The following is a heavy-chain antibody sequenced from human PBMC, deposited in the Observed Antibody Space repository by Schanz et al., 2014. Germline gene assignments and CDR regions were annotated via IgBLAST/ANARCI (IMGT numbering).Heavy chain of an antibody. CDR1: LSNYA. V-gene: IGHV3-23*04. Sequence: VQLVESGGGLVKPGGSLRLSCAASLSNYAMSWVRQAPGKGLEWVSSIHGRDGRTYYADSVKGRFTISRDNFKNMLYLQMNSLRAEDTAVYLCAKGRGSWGYCFDNWGQGTLVTVSS. CDR2: IHGRDGRT. D-gene: IGHD6-13*01. CDR3: AKGRGSWGYCFDN. J-gene: IGHJ4*02.